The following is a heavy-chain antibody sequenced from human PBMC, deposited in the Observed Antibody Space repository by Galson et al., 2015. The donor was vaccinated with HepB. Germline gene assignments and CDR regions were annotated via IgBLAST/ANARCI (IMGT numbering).Heavy chain of an antibody. CDR1: GFTFSDYY. D-gene: IGHD3-22*01. CDR2: ISSSGSTI. V-gene: IGHV3-11*01. CDR3: ARARRWGYYDSSGGYDY. Sequence: SLRLSCAASGFTFSDYYMSWIRQAPGKGLEWVSYISSSGSTIYYADSVKGRFTISRDNAKNSLYLQMNSLRAEDTAVYYCARARRWGYYDSSGGYDYWGQGTLVTVSS. J-gene: IGHJ4*02.